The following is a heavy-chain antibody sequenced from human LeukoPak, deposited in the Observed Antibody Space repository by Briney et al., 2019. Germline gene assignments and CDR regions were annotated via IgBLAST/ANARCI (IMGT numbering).Heavy chain of an antibody. V-gene: IGHV4-59*01. Sequence: SETLSLTCTVSGDSISGNYWSWIRQPPGKGLEWIGYIHYSGSTSYNPSLKSRVTMSVDTSKNQFSLKLTSVTAADTAVYYCARDGPRCFGLWGRGILVTVSS. CDR2: IHYSGST. J-gene: IGHJ2*01. CDR3: ARDGPRCFGL. CDR1: GDSISGNY.